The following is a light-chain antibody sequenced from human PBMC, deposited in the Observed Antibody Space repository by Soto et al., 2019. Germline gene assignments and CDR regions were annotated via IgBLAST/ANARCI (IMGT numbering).Light chain of an antibody. V-gene: IGKV3-20*01. CDR3: QQHGTSPIT. CDR1: QTVRNNY. CDR2: DAS. J-gene: IGKJ5*01. Sequence: LTQYPGRLSLSPGERATLSCRSSQTVRNNYLAWYQQKPGQAPRLLIYDASSRATGIPDRFSGGGSGTDFTLTISRLEPEDFAVYYCQQHGTSPITFGQGTRLEIK.